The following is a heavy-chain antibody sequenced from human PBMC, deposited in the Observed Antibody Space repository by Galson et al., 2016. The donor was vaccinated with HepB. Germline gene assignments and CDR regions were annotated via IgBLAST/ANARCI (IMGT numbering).Heavy chain of an antibody. CDR3: ARGGYSGYDWVRNWFDP. D-gene: IGHD5-12*01. J-gene: IGHJ5*02. CDR1: GFTLSSYS. CDR2: ISSSSSYI. V-gene: IGHV3-21*01. Sequence: SLRLSCAASGFTLSSYSMHWVRQAPGKGLEWVSFISSSSSYIYYADSVKGRFTISRDNAKNSLYLQMNSLRAEDTAVYYCARGGYSGYDWVRNWFDPWGQGTLVTVSS.